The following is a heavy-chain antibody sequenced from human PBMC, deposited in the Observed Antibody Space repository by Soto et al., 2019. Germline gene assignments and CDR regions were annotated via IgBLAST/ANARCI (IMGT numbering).Heavy chain of an antibody. CDR2: LYYSGST. Sequence: QLQLQESGPRLVKPSETLSLTCTVSGGSISSNTYSWGWIRQPPGEGLEWIGSLYYSGSTYYNPSLKRRVTISVDTSKNQFYLKLSSVTAADTAVYYCARRHSWSDGAFDFWGQGTLVTVSS. CDR3: ARRHSWSDGAFDF. V-gene: IGHV4-39*01. J-gene: IGHJ4*02. CDR1: GGSISSNTYS. D-gene: IGHD1-20*01.